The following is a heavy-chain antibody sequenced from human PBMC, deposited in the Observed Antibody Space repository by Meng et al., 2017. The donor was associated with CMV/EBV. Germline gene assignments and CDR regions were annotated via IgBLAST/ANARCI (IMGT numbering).Heavy chain of an antibody. V-gene: IGHV1-8*01. Sequence: ASVQVSCKASGYTFTSYDINWVRQATGQGLEWMGWMNPNSGNTGYAQKFQGRVTMTRNTSISTAYMELSSLRSEDTAVYYCARGPRLRRLFPPPRPYYYYYGMDVWGQGTTVTVSS. J-gene: IGHJ6*02. CDR1: GYTFTSYD. CDR3: ARGPRLRRLFPPPRPYYYYYGMDV. CDR2: MNPNSGNT. D-gene: IGHD3-22*01.